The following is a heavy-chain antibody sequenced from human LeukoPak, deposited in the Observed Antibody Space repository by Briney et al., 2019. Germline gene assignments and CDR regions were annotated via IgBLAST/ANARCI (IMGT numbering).Heavy chain of an antibody. J-gene: IGHJ4*02. V-gene: IGHV5-51*01. CDR2: IYPGDSDT. Sequence: GESLKISCKGSGYSFTSYWIGWARQMPGKGLEWMGIIYPGDSDTRYSPSFQGQVTISADKSISTAYLQWSSLKASDTAMYYCARCRSTSCYSFDYWGQGTLVTVSS. D-gene: IGHD2-2*01. CDR3: ARCRSTSCYSFDY. CDR1: GYSFTSYW.